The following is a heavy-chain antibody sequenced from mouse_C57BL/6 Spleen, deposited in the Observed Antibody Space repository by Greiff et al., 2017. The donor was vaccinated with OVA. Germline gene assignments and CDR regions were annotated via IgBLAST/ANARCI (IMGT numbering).Heavy chain of an antibody. CDR2: ISGGGGNT. CDR1: GFTFSNYT. V-gene: IGHV5-9*01. D-gene: IGHD3-3*01. CDR3: ARGAGRVFAY. Sequence: EVMLVESGGGLVKPGGSLKLSCAASGFTFSNYTMSWVRQTPEKRLEWVATISGGGGNTYYPDSVKGRFTISRDNAKNTLYLQMSSLRSEDTALYYCARGAGRVFAYWGQGTLVTVSA. J-gene: IGHJ3*01.